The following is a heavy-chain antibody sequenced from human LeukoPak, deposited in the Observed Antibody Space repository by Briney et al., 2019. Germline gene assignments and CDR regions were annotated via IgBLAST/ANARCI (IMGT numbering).Heavy chain of an antibody. CDR3: ARDARWGSPRWYFDL. V-gene: IGHV4-59*01. Sequence: SETLSLTCTISGDSINSYYWSWIRQPPGKGPEWIGYIYYSGSTNYNSSLKSRVTISVDTSKNQFSLKLSSVTAADTAVYYCARDARWGSPRWYFDLWGRGTLVTVSS. D-gene: IGHD2-15*01. CDR1: GDSINSYY. CDR2: IYYSGST. J-gene: IGHJ2*01.